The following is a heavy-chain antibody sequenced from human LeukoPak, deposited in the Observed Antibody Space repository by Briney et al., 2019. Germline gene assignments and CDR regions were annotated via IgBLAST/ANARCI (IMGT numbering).Heavy chain of an antibody. CDR1: GGSISSYY. V-gene: IGHV4-4*07. D-gene: IGHD3-22*01. CDR3: ARESHYYDSSGYYYFTDYYYYYGMDV. Sequence: SETLSLTCTVSGGSISSYYWSWIRQPAGKGLEWIGRIYTSGSTNYNPSPKSRVTMSVDTSKNQFSLKLSSVTAADTAVYYCARESHYYDSSGYYYFTDYYYYYGMDVWGQGTTVTVSS. CDR2: IYTSGST. J-gene: IGHJ6*02.